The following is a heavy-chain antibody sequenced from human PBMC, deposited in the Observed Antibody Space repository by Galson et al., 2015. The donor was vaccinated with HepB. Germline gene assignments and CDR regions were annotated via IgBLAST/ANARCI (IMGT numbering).Heavy chain of an antibody. CDR1: GFTFSSYS. Sequence: SLRLSCAASGFTFSSYSMNWVRQAPGKGLEWVSSISSSSSYIYYADSVKGRFTISRDNAKNSLYLQMNSLRAEDTAVYYCARALWGSSGPPWFDPWGQGTLVTVSS. CDR3: ARALWGSSGPPWFDP. D-gene: IGHD6-19*01. J-gene: IGHJ5*02. CDR2: ISSSSSYI. V-gene: IGHV3-21*01.